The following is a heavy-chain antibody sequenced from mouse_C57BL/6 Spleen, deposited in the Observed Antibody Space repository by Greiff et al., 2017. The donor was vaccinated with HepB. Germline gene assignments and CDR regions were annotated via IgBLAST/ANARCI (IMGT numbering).Heavy chain of an antibody. D-gene: IGHD1-1*01. CDR2: ISSGSSTI. J-gene: IGHJ1*03. Sequence: DVQLVESGGGLVKPGGSLKLSCAASGFTFSDYGMHWVRQAPEKGLEWVAYISSGSSTINYADTVKGRFTISRDNAKNTLFLQMTSLRSEDTAMYYCAMGCYYYGSSSDVWGTGTTVTVSS. CDR1: GFTFSDYG. CDR3: AMGCYYYGSSSDV. V-gene: IGHV5-17*01.